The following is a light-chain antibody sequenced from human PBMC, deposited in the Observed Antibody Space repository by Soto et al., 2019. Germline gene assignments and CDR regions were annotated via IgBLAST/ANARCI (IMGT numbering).Light chain of an antibody. V-gene: IGLV2-23*01. CDR1: SSDFGSYNL. J-gene: IGLJ7*01. CDR3: CSYAGYSTFV. Sequence: QSALTQPASVSGSPGQSITISCTGTSSDFGSYNLVSWYQQHPGKAPKLMIYEGSKRPSGFSNRFSGSKSGNTASLTISGLQAEDEADYYCCSYAGYSTFVFGGGTQLTVL. CDR2: EGS.